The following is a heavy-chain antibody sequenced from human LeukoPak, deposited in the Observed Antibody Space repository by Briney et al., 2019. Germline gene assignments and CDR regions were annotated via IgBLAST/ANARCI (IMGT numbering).Heavy chain of an antibody. D-gene: IGHD1-14*01. CDR1: GYTFTNYD. V-gene: IGHV1-18*01. Sequence: ASVKVSSKAAGYTFTNYDVSWGRQAPGQGLGWRGWISAYNGNTNYAQKLQGRVTMTTDTSTSTAYMELRSLRYDDTAVYYCARGNHRDADAFDIWGQGTMVTVSS. J-gene: IGHJ3*02. CDR3: ARGNHRDADAFDI. CDR2: ISAYNGNT.